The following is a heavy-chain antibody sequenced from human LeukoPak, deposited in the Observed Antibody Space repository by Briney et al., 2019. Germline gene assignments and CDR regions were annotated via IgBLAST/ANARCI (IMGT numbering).Heavy chain of an antibody. CDR2: IYYSGST. Sequence: SETLSLTCTVSGGSISSGDYYWSWIRQPPGKGLEWIGYIYYSGSTYYNPSFKSRVTISVDTSKNQFPLKLSSVTAADTAVYYCARSSYYYDSSGYYTATFDYWGQGTLVTVSS. J-gene: IGHJ4*02. CDR1: GGSISSGDYY. CDR3: ARSSYYYDSSGYYTATFDY. V-gene: IGHV4-30-4*01. D-gene: IGHD3-22*01.